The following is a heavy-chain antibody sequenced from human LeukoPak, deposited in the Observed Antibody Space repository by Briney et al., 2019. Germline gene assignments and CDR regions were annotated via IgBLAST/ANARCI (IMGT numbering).Heavy chain of an antibody. CDR3: ARGGYSGYDYSPLYYYYMDV. V-gene: IGHV3-30*04. CDR1: GFTFSSYA. CDR2: ISYDGSNK. Sequence: GGSLRLSCAASGFTFSSYAMHWVRQAPGKGLEWVAVISYDGSNKYYADSVKGRFTISRDNSKKTLYLQMNSLRAEGTAVYYCARGGYSGYDYSPLYYYYMDVWGKGTTVTVSS. D-gene: IGHD5-12*01. J-gene: IGHJ6*03.